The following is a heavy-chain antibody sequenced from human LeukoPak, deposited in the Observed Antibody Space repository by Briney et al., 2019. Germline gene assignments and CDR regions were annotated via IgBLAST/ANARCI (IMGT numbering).Heavy chain of an antibody. CDR3: ARAGYSGFDFNFDY. CDR2: IFHTGST. D-gene: IGHD5-12*01. J-gene: IGHJ4*02. CDR1: GASVTIGGHY. Sequence: SETLSLTCTVSGASVTIGGHYWSWIRQHPGKGLEWIGYIFHTGSTYYNPSLKSRISMSLDTSKNQFYLKLSSVTAADTAVCYCARAGYSGFDFNFDYWGQGTLVTVSS. V-gene: IGHV4-31*03.